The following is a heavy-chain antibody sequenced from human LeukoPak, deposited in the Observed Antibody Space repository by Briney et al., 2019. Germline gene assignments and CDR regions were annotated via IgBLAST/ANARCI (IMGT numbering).Heavy chain of an antibody. Sequence: TGGSLRLSCAASGFTFSSYAMSWVRQAPGKGLEWVSAISGSGGSTYYADSVKGRFTISRDNSKNTLYLQMNSLRAEDTAVYYCAKDGLRYFDWFSGMDVWGQGTTVTVSS. CDR2: ISGSGGST. J-gene: IGHJ6*02. V-gene: IGHV3-23*01. D-gene: IGHD3-9*01. CDR1: GFTFSSYA. CDR3: AKDGLRYFDWFSGMDV.